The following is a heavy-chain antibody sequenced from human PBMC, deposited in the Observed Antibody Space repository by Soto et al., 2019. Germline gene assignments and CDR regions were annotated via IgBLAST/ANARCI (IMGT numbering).Heavy chain of an antibody. Sequence: GSLSLSGSAAEVQFIMYWLSWVRQAPGKGLEWVANINQDGLEKYYVDSVKGRFTISRDNAKNSLYLQMNSLSAEDTAMYYSASQQQPDYWGQGILVT. V-gene: IGHV3-7*03. CDR1: EVQFIMYW. CDR3: ASQQQPDY. J-gene: IGHJ4*02. CDR2: INQDGLEK. D-gene: IGHD2-2*01.